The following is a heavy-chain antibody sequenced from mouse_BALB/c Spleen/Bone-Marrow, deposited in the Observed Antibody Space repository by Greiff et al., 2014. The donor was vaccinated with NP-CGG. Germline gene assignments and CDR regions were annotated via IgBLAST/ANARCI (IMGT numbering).Heavy chain of an antibody. D-gene: IGHD1-2*01. Sequence: EVHLVESGGGLVQPGGSRKLSCAASGFTFSSFGMNWVRQAPEKGLEWVAYISSGSSTIYYADTMKGRFTISRDNPKNTLFLQMTSLRSEVTAMYYCTRSGALGAMDYWGQGTSVTVSS. V-gene: IGHV5-17*02. J-gene: IGHJ4*01. CDR2: ISSGSSTI. CDR1: GFTFSSFG. CDR3: TRSGALGAMDY.